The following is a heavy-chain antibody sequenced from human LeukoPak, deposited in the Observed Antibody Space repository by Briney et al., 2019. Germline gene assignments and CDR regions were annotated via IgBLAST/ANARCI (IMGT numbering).Heavy chain of an antibody. CDR3: ARVVRGYSYGYLYYFDY. V-gene: IGHV4-34*01. CDR2: INHSGST. CDR1: GGSFSGYY. J-gene: IGHJ4*02. Sequence: PSETLSLTCAVYGGSFSGYYWSCIRQPPGKGLECIGEINHSGSTNYNPSLKSRVTISVDTSKNQFSLKLSSVTAADTAVYYCARVVRGYSYGYLYYFDYWGQGTLVTVSS. D-gene: IGHD5-18*01.